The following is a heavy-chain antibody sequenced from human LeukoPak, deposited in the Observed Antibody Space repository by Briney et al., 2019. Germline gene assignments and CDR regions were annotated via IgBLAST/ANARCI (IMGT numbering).Heavy chain of an antibody. Sequence: GGSLRLSCEASGFTFSNYWMHWVRQAPGKGLVWVSRINSDESSTSYADSVKGRFTISRDNAKNTLYLQMNSLRAEDTAVYYCARAGYSSGWAFDYWGQGILVTVSS. D-gene: IGHD6-19*01. CDR2: INSDESST. V-gene: IGHV3-74*01. CDR3: ARAGYSSGWAFDY. J-gene: IGHJ4*02. CDR1: GFTFSNYW.